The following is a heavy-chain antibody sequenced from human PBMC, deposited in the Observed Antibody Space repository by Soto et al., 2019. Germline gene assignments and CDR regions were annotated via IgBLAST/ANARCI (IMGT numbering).Heavy chain of an antibody. D-gene: IGHD5-12*01. CDR3: AKDPSPLGYNGFDY. Sequence: GGSLRLSCAASGFTFSSYAMSWVRQAPGKGLEWVSAISGSGGSTYYADSGKGRFTISRDNSKNTLYLQMNSLRAEDTAVYYCAKDPSPLGYNGFDYWGQGTLVTVSS. CDR2: ISGSGGST. CDR1: GFTFSSYA. V-gene: IGHV3-23*01. J-gene: IGHJ4*02.